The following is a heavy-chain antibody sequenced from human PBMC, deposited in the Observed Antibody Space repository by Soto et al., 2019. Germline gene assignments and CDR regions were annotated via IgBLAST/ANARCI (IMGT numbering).Heavy chain of an antibody. CDR3: VYGSGKDAFDI. V-gene: IGHV3-53*04. Sequence: GVSLRLSCAASGFTVSSNYMSWVRQAPGKGLEWVSVIYSGGSTYYADSVKGRFTISRHNSKNTLYLQMNSLRAEDTAVYYCVYGSGKDAFDIWGQGTMVTVAS. J-gene: IGHJ3*02. D-gene: IGHD3-10*01. CDR2: IYSGGST. CDR1: GFTVSSNY.